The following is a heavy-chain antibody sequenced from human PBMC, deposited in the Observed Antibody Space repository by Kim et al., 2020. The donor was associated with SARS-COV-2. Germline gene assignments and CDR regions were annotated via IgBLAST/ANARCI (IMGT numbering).Heavy chain of an antibody. Sequence: SETLSLTCAVSGGSISSGGYSWSWIRQPPGKGLEWIGYIYHSGSTYYNPSLKSRVTISVDRSKNQFSLKLSSVTAADTAVYYCARDRGDFLTWGQGTLVTVSS. CDR1: GGSISSGGYS. J-gene: IGHJ5*02. CDR3: ARDRGDFLT. CDR2: IYHSGST. D-gene: IGHD3-3*01. V-gene: IGHV4-30-2*01.